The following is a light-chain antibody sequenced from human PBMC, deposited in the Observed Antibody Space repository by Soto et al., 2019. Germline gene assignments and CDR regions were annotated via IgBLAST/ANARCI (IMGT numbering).Light chain of an antibody. CDR1: SSDY. J-gene: IGLJ2*01. CDR3: SSYTSSTTLL. Sequence: QSALTQPASVSGSPGQSITISCTGTSSDYVSWYQQHPGRAPKLMIYEVTNRPLGVSNRFSCSKSGNTASLTISGLQAEDEADYYCSSYTSSTTLLFGGGTKVTVL. V-gene: IGLV2-14*01. CDR2: EVT.